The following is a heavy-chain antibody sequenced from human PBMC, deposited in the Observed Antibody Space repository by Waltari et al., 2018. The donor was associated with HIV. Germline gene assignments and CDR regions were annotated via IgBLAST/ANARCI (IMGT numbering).Heavy chain of an antibody. Sequence: DVRLVQSGAVIQRPGDSLKIATKASGYTFTNYWIGWVGQTAGRGLEWIGVIYPHSGRVQYNPSFHGRGGISTDWSTRTAYLEWRSLTALDTGVYYCARRPDYGGDWFDSWGQGSLVSVSS. D-gene: IGHD3-10*01. CDR2: IYPHSGRV. CDR1: GYTFTNYW. J-gene: IGHJ5*01. V-gene: IGHV5-51*03. CDR3: ARRPDYGGDWFDS.